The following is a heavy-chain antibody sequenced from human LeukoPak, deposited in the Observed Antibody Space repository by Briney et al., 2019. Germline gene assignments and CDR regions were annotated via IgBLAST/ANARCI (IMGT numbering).Heavy chain of an antibody. CDR3: ARDLWDSDYYGMDV. CDR2: ISSRGDYI. D-gene: IGHD1-26*01. Sequence: GGSLRLSCVASRFTFSTYSMNWVGQAPGKGLEWVSSISSRGDYIYYADSMKGRFTISRDNAKNSLYLQMNSLGAEDTAVYYCARDLWDSDYYGMDVWGQGTTVTVSS. J-gene: IGHJ6*02. V-gene: IGHV3-21*01. CDR1: RFTFSTYS.